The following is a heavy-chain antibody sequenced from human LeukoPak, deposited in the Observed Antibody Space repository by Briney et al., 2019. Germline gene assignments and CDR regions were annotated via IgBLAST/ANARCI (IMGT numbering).Heavy chain of an antibody. V-gene: IGHV3-53*01. Sequence: GGSLRLSCAASGFTVSSNYRSWVRQAPGKGLEWVSVIDSGGSTYYADSVKGRFTISRDNSKHPLYLQMNSLRAEDTAVYYCARDGGTYYYDSSGYYPQGYFDYWGQGTLVTVSS. CDR3: ARDGGTYYYDSSGYYPQGYFDY. CDR1: GFTVSSNY. D-gene: IGHD3-22*01. J-gene: IGHJ4*02. CDR2: IDSGGST.